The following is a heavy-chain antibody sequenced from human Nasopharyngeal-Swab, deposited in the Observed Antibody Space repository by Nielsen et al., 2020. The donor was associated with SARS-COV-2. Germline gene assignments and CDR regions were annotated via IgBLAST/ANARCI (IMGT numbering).Heavy chain of an antibody. V-gene: IGHV4-31*02. J-gene: IGHJ5*02. Sequence: WIRQPPGKGLEWIGYIYYSGCTYYNPSLKSRVTISVDTSKNQFSLKLSSVTAADTAVYYCARALGCSSTSCYAAWFDPWGQGTLVTVSS. CDR2: IYYSGCT. CDR3: ARALGCSSTSCYAAWFDP. D-gene: IGHD2-2*01.